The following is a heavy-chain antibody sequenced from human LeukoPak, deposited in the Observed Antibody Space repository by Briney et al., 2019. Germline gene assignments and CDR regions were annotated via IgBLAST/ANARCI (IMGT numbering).Heavy chain of an antibody. CDR3: TRGGYCGADNCYSGGDYFDP. V-gene: IGHV3-74*03. CDR2: INSDGSRR. CDR1: GFNVSIYW. Sequence: PGVSLRLSCAASGFNVSIYWMHWVPQAPGKGLVWVSRINSDGSRRMFADSVKGRFTISRDNAKNTLYLQMNSLRAEDTATYFCTRGGYCGADNCYSGGDYFDPWGQGTLVTVSS. D-gene: IGHD2-15*01. J-gene: IGHJ5*02.